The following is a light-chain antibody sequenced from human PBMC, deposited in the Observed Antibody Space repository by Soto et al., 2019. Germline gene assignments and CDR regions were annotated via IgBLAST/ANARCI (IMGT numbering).Light chain of an antibody. CDR2: LYSDGSH. V-gene: IGLV4-69*01. J-gene: IGLJ3*02. CDR1: SGHSSYA. CDR3: QTGATGGV. Sequence: QSVLTQSPSASASLGASVKLTCTLSSGHSSYAIAWHQQQPEKGPRYLMKLYSDGSHSKGDGIPDRFSGSSSGAERYLTISSLQSEDEAEYYCQTGATGGVFGGGTKLTVL.